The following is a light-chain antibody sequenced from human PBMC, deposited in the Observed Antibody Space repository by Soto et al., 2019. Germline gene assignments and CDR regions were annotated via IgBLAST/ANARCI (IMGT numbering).Light chain of an antibody. CDR3: QQYNKWPPLT. Sequence: EIVMTQSPATLSVSPGERATLSCWASQSVSSNLAWYQQKPGQAPRLLIFGASTRATGIPARLSGSGSGTEFTLTVSSLQSEDFAVYYCQQYNKWPPLTFGGGTKVEIK. J-gene: IGKJ4*01. CDR1: QSVSSN. CDR2: GAS. V-gene: IGKV3-15*01.